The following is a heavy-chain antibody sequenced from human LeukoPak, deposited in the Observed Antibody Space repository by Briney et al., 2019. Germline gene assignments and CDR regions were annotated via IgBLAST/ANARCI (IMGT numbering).Heavy chain of an antibody. D-gene: IGHD6-19*01. CDR2: INHSGST. Sequence: SETLSLTCAVYGGSFSGYYWSWIRQPPGKGLEWIGEINHSGSTNYNPSLKSRVTISVDTSKNQFSLKLSSVTAADTAVYYCARPPQYSSGSPDVWGQGTTVTVSS. V-gene: IGHV4-34*01. CDR3: ARPPQYSSGSPDV. J-gene: IGHJ6*02. CDR1: GGSFSGYY.